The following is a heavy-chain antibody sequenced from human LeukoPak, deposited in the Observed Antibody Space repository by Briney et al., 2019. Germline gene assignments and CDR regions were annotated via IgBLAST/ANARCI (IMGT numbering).Heavy chain of an antibody. CDR2: INPNSGGT. J-gene: IGHJ4*02. CDR3: ARALLGIGDC. D-gene: IGHD7-27*01. Sequence: ASVKVSCKASGYTFTGYYMHWVRQAPGQGLEWMGWINPNSGGTNYAQKFQGRVTMTRDASTSTVYMELSSLRSEDTAVYYCARALLGIGDCWGQGTLVTVSS. V-gene: IGHV1-2*02. CDR1: GYTFTGYY.